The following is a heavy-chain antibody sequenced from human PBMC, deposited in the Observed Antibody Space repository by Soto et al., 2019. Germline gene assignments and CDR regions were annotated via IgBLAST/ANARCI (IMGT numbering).Heavy chain of an antibody. V-gene: IGHV3-21*01. CDR2: ISSSSSYI. D-gene: IGHD3-22*01. CDR3: PSVRHDQSYYDSNFDY. Sequence: GGSLRLSCAASGFTFSSYTMNWVRQAPGKGLEWVSSISSSSSYIYYADSVKGRFTISRDNAKNSLSLQMNSLRAEDTAVYYCPSVRHDQSYYDSNFDYWGQGTLVTVSS. CDR1: GFTFSSYT. J-gene: IGHJ4*02.